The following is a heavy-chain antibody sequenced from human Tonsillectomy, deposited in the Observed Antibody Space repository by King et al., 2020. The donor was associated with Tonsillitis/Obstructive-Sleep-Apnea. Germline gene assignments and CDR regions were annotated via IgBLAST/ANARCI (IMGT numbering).Heavy chain of an antibody. CDR2: IIPIFNIA. CDR1: GGTFSGYA. J-gene: IGHJ4*02. D-gene: IGHD2-2*02. Sequence: VQLVESGAEVKKPGSSVKVSCKASGGTFSGYALNWVRQAPGQGLEWMGRIIPIFNIANYAQKFQGRVTITSDKSTSTAYMELNSLGSEETAMYYCARDAGYCTSPSWYKSLDYWGQGTLVTVSS. V-gene: IGHV1-69*09. CDR3: ARDAGYCTSPSWYKSLDY.